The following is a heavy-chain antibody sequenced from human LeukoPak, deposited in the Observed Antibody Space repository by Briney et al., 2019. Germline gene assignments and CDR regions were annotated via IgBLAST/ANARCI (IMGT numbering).Heavy chain of an antibody. CDR3: AGVGGYSSGWSGNWYFDL. D-gene: IGHD6-19*01. CDR2: IYYSGST. J-gene: IGHJ2*01. Sequence: PSETLSLTCTVSGGSISTYYWSWIRQPPGKGLEWIGYIYYSGSTNYNPSLKSRVTISVDTSKNQFSLKLSSVTAADTAVYYCAGVGGYSSGWSGNWYFDLWGRGTLVTVSS. CDR1: GGSISTYY. V-gene: IGHV4-59*01.